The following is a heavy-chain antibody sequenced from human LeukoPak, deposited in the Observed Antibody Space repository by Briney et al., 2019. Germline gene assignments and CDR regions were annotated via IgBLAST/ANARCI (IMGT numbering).Heavy chain of an antibody. J-gene: IGHJ5*02. CDR2: IIPIFGIA. V-gene: IGHV1-69*04. CDR3: ARVGRYSELPNWFDP. Sequence: SVKVSCKASGGTFSSYAISWVRQAPGQGLEWMGRIIPIFGIANYAQKFQGRVTITADKSTSAAYMELSSLRSEDTAVYYCARVGRYSELPNWFDPWGQGTLVTVSS. D-gene: IGHD2-15*01. CDR1: GGTFSSYA.